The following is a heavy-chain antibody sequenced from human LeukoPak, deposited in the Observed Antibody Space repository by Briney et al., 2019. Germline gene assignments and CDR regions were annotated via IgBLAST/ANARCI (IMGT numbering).Heavy chain of an antibody. J-gene: IGHJ3*02. CDR1: GGSISSYY. D-gene: IGHD1-1*01. Sequence: SETLSLTCTVSGGSISSYYWSWIRQPPGKGLEWIGYIYYSGSTNYNPSLKSRVTISVDTSKNQFSLKLSSVTAADTAVYYCARRGYGDAFDIWGQGTMVTVSS. CDR3: ARRGYGDAFDI. CDR2: IYYSGST. V-gene: IGHV4-59*01.